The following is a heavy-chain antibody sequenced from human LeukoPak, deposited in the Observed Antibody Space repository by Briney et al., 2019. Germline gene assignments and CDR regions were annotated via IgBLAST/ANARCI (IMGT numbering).Heavy chain of an antibody. V-gene: IGHV3-7*01. J-gene: IGHJ4*02. D-gene: IGHD3-10*01. CDR3: ATRESSMARSH. Sequence: GGSLRLSCVASGFIFSDFWMNWVRLVPGKGLEWVANINEDGSVQDYVGSVRGRFTISRDNAKNSLYLHMNSVRVEDTAVYYCATRESSMARSHWSQGTLVTISS. CDR2: INEDGSVQ. CDR1: GFIFSDFW.